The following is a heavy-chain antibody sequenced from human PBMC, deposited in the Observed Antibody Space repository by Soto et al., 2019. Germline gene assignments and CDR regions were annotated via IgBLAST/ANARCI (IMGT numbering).Heavy chain of an antibody. V-gene: IGHV4-61*01. J-gene: IGHJ6*02. Sequence: PSETLSLTCTVSGGSVSSGSYYWSWIRQPPGKGLEWIGYIYYSGSTNYNPSLKSRVTISVDTSKNQFSLKLSSVTAADTAVYYCARDLSFDRRNYDFWSGYYAYYYYGMDVWGQGTTVTVS. CDR1: GGSVSSGSYY. D-gene: IGHD3-3*01. CDR2: IYYSGST. CDR3: ARDLSFDRRNYDFWSGYYAYYYYGMDV.